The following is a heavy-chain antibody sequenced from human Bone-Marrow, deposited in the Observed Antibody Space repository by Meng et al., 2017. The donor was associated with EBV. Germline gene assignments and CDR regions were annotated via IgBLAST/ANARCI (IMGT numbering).Heavy chain of an antibody. CDR2: INHSGST. Sequence: QGQIKEWGAGLLKPSETLSLTCAVYGGSFSGYYWSWIRQPPGKGLEWIGEINHSGSTNYNPSLKSRVTISVDTSKNQFSLKLSSVTAADTAVYYCARPPTGRGSYLDYWGQGTLVTVSS. CDR3: ARPPTGRGSYLDY. J-gene: IGHJ4*02. V-gene: IGHV4-34*01. D-gene: IGHD3-16*01. CDR1: GGSFSGYY.